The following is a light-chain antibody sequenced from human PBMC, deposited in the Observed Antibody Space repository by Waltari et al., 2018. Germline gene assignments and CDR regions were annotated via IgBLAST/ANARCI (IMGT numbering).Light chain of an antibody. J-gene: IGKJ4*01. CDR1: QSVSRF. Sequence: EVVMPQSPATLSVSPGESATLSCRASQSVSRFLAWYQQKPGQAPRLLIYGASTRATGIPARFSGSGSGTEFTLTISSLQSEDFAVYFCQQYNDWPPLTFGGGTKLEIK. CDR3: QQYNDWPPLT. V-gene: IGKV3-15*01. CDR2: GAS.